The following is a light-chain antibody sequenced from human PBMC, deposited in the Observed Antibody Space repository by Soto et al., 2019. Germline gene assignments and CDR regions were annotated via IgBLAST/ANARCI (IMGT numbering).Light chain of an antibody. CDR1: QTVERSY. CDR3: QQYGNSMYT. V-gene: IGKV3-20*01. CDR2: GVS. Sequence: EIVLTQSPGTLSLSPGVRATLSCRASQTVERSYLAWYQQKPGQAPRLLIYGVSIRAADVPDRFSGSGSGTEFTLSISGLETEDFAVYYCQQYGNSMYTFGQGTKLEIK. J-gene: IGKJ2*01.